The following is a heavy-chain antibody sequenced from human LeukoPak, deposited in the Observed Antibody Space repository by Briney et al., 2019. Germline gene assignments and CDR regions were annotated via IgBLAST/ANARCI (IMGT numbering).Heavy chain of an antibody. Sequence: SETLSLTCTVSGGSISSYYWSWIRQPPGKGLEWIGRIYTSGSTNYNPSLKSRVTMSVDTSKNQFSLKLSSVTAADTAVYYCASSSWLRDANFDSWGQGTLVTVSS. V-gene: IGHV4-4*07. CDR3: ASSSWLRDANFDS. J-gene: IGHJ4*02. CDR1: GGSISSYY. CDR2: IYTSGST. D-gene: IGHD2-2*01.